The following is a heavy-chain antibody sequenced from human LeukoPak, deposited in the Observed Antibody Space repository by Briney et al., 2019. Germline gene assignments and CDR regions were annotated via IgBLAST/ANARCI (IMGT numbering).Heavy chain of an antibody. V-gene: IGHV1-2*02. Sequence: WSSVKVSCKASGYTFTGYYMHWVRQAPGQGLEWMGWINPNSGGTNYAQKFPGRVTMTRDTSISTAYMELSRLTSDDTAMYYCARGYDTLTGYYRGWLDPWGQGTLVTASS. CDR1: GYTFTGYY. CDR3: ARGYDTLTGYYRGWLDP. D-gene: IGHD3-9*01. CDR2: INPNSGGT. J-gene: IGHJ5*02.